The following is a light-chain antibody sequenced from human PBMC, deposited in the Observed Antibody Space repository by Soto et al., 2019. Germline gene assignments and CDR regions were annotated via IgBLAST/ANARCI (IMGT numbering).Light chain of an antibody. J-gene: IGLJ1*01. CDR2: EVD. CDR3: CSYAGTSYV. Sequence: QSVLTQPASVSGSPGQSITISCTGTSSDVGTYDAVSWYQHHPGKVHRLMIYEVDKRPSGVSYRFSGSKSSNTASLTISWLQAEDEADYYCCSYAGTSYVFGSGTKVTVL. V-gene: IGLV2-23*02. CDR1: SSDVGTYDA.